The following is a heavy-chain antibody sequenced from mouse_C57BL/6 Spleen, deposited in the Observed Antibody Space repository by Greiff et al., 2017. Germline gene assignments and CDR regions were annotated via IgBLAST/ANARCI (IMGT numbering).Heavy chain of an antibody. J-gene: IGHJ3*01. V-gene: IGHV1-47*01. CDR1: GYTFTTYP. CDR2: FHPYNDDT. Sequence: QVQLQQSGAELVQPGASVKISCTASGYTFTTYPIEWMHQNPGKSLEWIGNFHPYNDDTKYNEKFKVKATLTVEKSSSTVYLELSRLTSDDSAVYYCARKTAQGRGFAYWGQGTLVTVSA. D-gene: IGHD3-2*02. CDR3: ARKTAQGRGFAY.